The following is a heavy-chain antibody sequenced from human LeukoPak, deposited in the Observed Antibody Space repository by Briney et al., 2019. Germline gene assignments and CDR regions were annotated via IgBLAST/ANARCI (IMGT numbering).Heavy chain of an antibody. CDR1: GFTISSYA. V-gene: IGHV3-23*01. CDR2: ISESDGST. CDR3: ATLIFF. J-gene: IGHJ4*02. Sequence: GVSLRLSCVASGFTISSYAMSWVRQAPGKGLEWVSGISESDGSTYYADSVKGRFTISRDNSKNTLYLQMNSLRAEDTAVYYCATLIFFGGQGTLVTVSS. D-gene: IGHD3-9*01.